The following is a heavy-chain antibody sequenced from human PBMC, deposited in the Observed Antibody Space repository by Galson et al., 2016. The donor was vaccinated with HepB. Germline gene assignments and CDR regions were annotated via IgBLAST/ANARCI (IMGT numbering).Heavy chain of an antibody. V-gene: IGHV3-74*01. D-gene: IGHD6-6*01. CDR2: VGPDGSDT. CDR3: APPAVPRIVHSYAMDV. CDR1: GFTFSGYW. J-gene: IGHJ6*02. Sequence: SLRLSCAASGFTFSGYWMHWVRQAPGEGLVWVSRVGPDGSDTDYADPVKGRFTISRDNAKSTLYLQMDSLRAEDTAVYYCAPPAVPRIVHSYAMDVWAKGPRSPSP.